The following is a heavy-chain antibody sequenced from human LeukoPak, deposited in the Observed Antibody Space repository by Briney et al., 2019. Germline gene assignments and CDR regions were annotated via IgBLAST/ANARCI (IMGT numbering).Heavy chain of an antibody. V-gene: IGHV4-59*08. CDR1: GVSIGGYY. CDR3: ARHSTDRAFDI. Sequence: SETLSLTCTVSGVSIGGYYWSWLRQPPGKGLEWLGYTHHSGTTNYNPSVGSRLTTSVDTSRKQVSLKLSSVTAADTAVYYCARHSTDRAFDIWGQGTMVTVSS. J-gene: IGHJ3*02. CDR2: THHSGTT.